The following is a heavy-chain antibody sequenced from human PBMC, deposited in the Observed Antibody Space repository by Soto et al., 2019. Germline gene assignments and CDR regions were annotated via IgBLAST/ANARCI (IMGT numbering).Heavy chain of an antibody. J-gene: IGHJ5*02. CDR3: ATLGERSWFDP. Sequence: QEQLVQSGAEVRKPGSSVKVSCKASGGAFNSKAIAWVRQAPGQGLEWMGGIVPLFGSTDYAQRFQGRLTITADEFPDTVYMELSSLRPEDTAVYFCATLGERSWFDPWGQGTLVTVSS. CDR2: IVPLFGST. CDR1: GGAFNSKA. V-gene: IGHV1-69*01. D-gene: IGHD3-10*01.